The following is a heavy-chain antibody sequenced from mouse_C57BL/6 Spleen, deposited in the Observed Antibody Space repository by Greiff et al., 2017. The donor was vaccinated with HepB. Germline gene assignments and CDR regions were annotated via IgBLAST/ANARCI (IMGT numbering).Heavy chain of an antibody. J-gene: IGHJ3*01. D-gene: IGHD4-1*02. CDR2: IYPGSGST. CDR1: GYTFTSYW. V-gene: IGHV1-55*01. Sequence: QVQLQQSGAELVKPGASVKMSCKASGYTFTSYWITWVKQRPGQGLEWIGDIYPGSGSTNYNEKFKSKATLTVDTSSSTAYMQLSSLTSEDSAVYYCARSQLGRDWFAYWGQGTLVTVSA. CDR3: ARSQLGRDWFAY.